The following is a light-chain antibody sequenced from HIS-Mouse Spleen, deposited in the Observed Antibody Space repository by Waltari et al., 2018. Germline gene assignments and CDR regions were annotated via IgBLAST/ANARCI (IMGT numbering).Light chain of an antibody. Sequence: SYELTQPPSVSVYPGQTARITCSGDAVPTKYAYWYQQKSGQAPVLVIYEDSKRPSGIPERFSGSSSGTMATLTISGAQVEDEADYYCYSTDSSGNHRVFGGGTKLTVL. CDR1: AVPTKY. CDR3: YSTDSSGNHRV. V-gene: IGLV3-10*01. CDR2: EDS. J-gene: IGLJ2*01.